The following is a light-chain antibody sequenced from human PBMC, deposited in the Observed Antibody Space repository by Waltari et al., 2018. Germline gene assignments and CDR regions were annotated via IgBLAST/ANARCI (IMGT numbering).Light chain of an antibody. CDR1: QSVSST. CDR3: QKYNDWPYS. Sequence: ETVMMQSPATLSLSPGERATLSCRASQSVSSTLAWYQQKPGQAPRLLIYYASSRATGIPDRFSGSGSGTEFTLTISSLDPEDVGVYYCQKYNDWPYSFGQGTKVEIK. V-gene: IGKV3D-15*01. CDR2: YAS. J-gene: IGKJ2*03.